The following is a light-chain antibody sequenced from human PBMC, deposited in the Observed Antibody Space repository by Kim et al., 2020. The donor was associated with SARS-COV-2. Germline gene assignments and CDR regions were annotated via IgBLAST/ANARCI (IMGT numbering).Light chain of an antibody. CDR1: QDISDY. CDR3: QHYDDLLLFT. J-gene: IGKJ3*01. V-gene: IGKV1-33*01. Sequence: DIQMTQSPSSLSASVGDRVTMTCQASQDISDYVNWYQQKPGKAPKLLIYDASNLETGVPSRFSGSGSGTDFTFTISSLQPEDFATYYCQHYDDLLLFTFGPGTKVDIK. CDR2: DAS.